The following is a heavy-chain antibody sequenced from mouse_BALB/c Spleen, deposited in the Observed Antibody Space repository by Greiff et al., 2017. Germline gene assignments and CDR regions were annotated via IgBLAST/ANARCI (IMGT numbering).Heavy chain of an antibody. CDR1: GFTFSSYG. CDR3: ARHGSKDWFAY. D-gene: IGHD1-1*01. Sequence: EVKLQESGGDLVKPGGSLKLSCAASGFTFSSYGMSWVRQTPDKRLEWVATISSGGSYTYYPDSVKGRFTISRDNAKNTLYLQMSSLKSEDTAMYYCARHGSKDWFAYWGQGTLVTVSA. CDR2: ISSGGSYT. J-gene: IGHJ3*01. V-gene: IGHV5-6*01.